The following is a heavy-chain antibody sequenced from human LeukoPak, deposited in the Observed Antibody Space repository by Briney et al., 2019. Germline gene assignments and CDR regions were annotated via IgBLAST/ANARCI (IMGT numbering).Heavy chain of an antibody. CDR3: AKDFSSSSWYYVDY. J-gene: IGHJ4*02. D-gene: IGHD6-13*01. Sequence: GGTLGLSCAASGFTFSSYGMSWVRQAPGKGLEWVSAISGSGGSTYYADSVKGRFTISRDNSKNTLYLQMNSLRAEDTAVYYCAKDFSSSSWYYVDYWGQGTLVSVSS. CDR1: GFTFSSYG. CDR2: ISGSGGST. V-gene: IGHV3-23*01.